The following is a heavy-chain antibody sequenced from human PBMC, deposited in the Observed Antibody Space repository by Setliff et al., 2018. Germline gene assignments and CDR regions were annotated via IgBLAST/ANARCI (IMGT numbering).Heavy chain of an antibody. Sequence: PGGSLRLSCAASGFSFSSFWMNWVRQAPGKGLEWVANIKQDGSETYYVDSVKGRFTVSRDNAKNSLYLQMNSLRAEDTAVYYCVCEYTSGWYVFDRWGQGTLVTVSS. J-gene: IGHJ4*02. CDR1: GFSFSSFW. CDR3: VCEYTSGWYVFDR. CDR2: IKQDGSET. V-gene: IGHV3-7*01. D-gene: IGHD6-19*01.